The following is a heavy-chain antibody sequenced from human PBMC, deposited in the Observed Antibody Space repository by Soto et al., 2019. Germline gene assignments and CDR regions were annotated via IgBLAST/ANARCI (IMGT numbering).Heavy chain of an antibody. Sequence: EVQLVESGGGFVQPGGSLRLSCAASGFTFSSYSMNWVRQAPGKGLEWVSYISSSSSTIYYADSVKGRFTISRDNAKNSLYLQMNSLRAEDTAVYYCVRDDYIWGSYRTFYYWGQGTLVTVSS. V-gene: IGHV3-48*01. J-gene: IGHJ4*02. D-gene: IGHD3-16*02. CDR3: VRDDYIWGSYRTFYY. CDR2: ISSSSSTI. CDR1: GFTFSSYS.